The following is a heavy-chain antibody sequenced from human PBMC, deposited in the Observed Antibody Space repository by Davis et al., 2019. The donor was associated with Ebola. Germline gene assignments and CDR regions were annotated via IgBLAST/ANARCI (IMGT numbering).Heavy chain of an antibody. J-gene: IGHJ3*02. V-gene: IGHV3-7*03. CDR3: AREMDSSGYYYGFAFDI. Sequence: GGSLRLSCAASGFTFSSSWMTWVRQAPGKGLEWVANIKQDGSDKYYVDSMKGRFTISRDNAKNSLYLQMNSLRAEDTAVYYCAREMDSSGYYYGFAFDIWGQGTMVTVSS. CDR1: GFTFSSSW. CDR2: IKQDGSDK. D-gene: IGHD3-22*01.